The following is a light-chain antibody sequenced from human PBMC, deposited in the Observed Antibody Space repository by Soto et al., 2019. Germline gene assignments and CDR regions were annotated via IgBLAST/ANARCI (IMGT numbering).Light chain of an antibody. CDR3: QQYYSSPPYT. J-gene: IGKJ2*01. CDR2: GAS. V-gene: IGKV3-20*01. Sequence: EIVMTQSPATLSLSPGERATLSCRASQSVSSSYLAWYQQKPGQAPRLIIYGASSRATGIPARFGGSGSGTDFTLTIIRLQPEDFAVYYCQQYYSSPPYTFGQGTKLEIK. CDR1: QSVSSSY.